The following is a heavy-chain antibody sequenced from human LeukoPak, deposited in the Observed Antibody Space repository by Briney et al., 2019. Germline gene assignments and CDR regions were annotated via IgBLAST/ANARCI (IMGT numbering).Heavy chain of an antibody. V-gene: IGHV1-2*02. CDR2: INPNSGGT. CDR3: ARVIYCGGDPSTLQH. J-gene: IGHJ1*01. D-gene: IGHD2-21*02. CDR1: GYTFTVYY. Sequence: EASVKVSSNASGYTFTVYYMHWVRQAPGQGLEWMGWINPNSGGTNYAQKFQGRVTMTRDTSISTAYMELSRLRSDDTAVYYCARVIYCGGDPSTLQHWGQGTLVTVSS.